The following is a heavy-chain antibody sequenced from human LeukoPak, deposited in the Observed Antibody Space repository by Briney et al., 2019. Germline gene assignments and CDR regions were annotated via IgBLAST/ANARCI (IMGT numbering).Heavy chain of an antibody. V-gene: IGHV3-21*01. Sequence: GGSLRLSCAASGFTFSSYSMNWVRQAPGKGLEWVSSISSSSSYIYYADSVKGRFTISRDNAKNPLYLQMNSLRAEDTAVYYCARDPMATIGDYFDYWGQGTLVTVSS. D-gene: IGHD5-24*01. J-gene: IGHJ4*02. CDR2: ISSSSSYI. CDR3: ARDPMATIGDYFDY. CDR1: GFTFSSYS.